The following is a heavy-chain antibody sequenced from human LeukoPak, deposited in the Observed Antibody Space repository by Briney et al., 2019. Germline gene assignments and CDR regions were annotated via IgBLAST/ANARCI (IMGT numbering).Heavy chain of an antibody. CDR3: ARVPSRRNSRPRGNYYYMDV. Sequence: GASVKVSCKASGYTFTGYDINWVRQATGQGLEWMGWMNPNSGNTGYAQKFQGRVTMTRNTSISTAYMELSSLRSEDTARYYCARVPSRRNSRPRGNYYYMDVWGKGTTVTVSS. D-gene: IGHD1-26*01. CDR1: GYTFTGYD. CDR2: MNPNSGNT. V-gene: IGHV1-8*01. J-gene: IGHJ6*03.